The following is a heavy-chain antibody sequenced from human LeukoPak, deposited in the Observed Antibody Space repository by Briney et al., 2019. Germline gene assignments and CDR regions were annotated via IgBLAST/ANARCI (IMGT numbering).Heavy chain of an antibody. CDR3: ARPADPDY. CDR2: ISYDGSNK. V-gene: IGHV3-30*03. Sequence: PGGSLRLSCAASGFTFSSYSMNWVRQAPGKGLEWVAVISYDGSNKYYADSVKGRFTISRDNSKNTLYLQMNSLRAEDTAVYYCARPADPDYWGQGTLVTVSS. D-gene: IGHD2-2*01. J-gene: IGHJ4*02. CDR1: GFTFSSYS.